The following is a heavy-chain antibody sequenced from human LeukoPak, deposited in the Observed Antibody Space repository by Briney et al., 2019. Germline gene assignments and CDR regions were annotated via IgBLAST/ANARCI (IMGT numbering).Heavy chain of an antibody. CDR3: ARVTYGDPLGY. J-gene: IGHJ4*02. CDR1: GYTFTSYG. Sequence: ASVKVSCKASGYTFTSYGISWVRQAPGQGLEWMGWINPNSGGTNYAQKFQGRVTMTRDTSISTAYMELSRLRSDDTAVYYCARVTYGDPLGYWGQGTLVTVSS. V-gene: IGHV1-2*02. CDR2: INPNSGGT. D-gene: IGHD2-21*02.